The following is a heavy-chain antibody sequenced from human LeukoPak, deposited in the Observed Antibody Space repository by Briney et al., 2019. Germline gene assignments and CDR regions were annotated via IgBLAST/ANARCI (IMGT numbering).Heavy chain of an antibody. CDR1: GFTFSSYE. CDR3: ARDFPIAVAGIDY. CDR2: ISSSGRTI. J-gene: IGHJ4*02. V-gene: IGHV3-48*03. Sequence: GGSLRLSCAASGFTFSSYEMNWVRQAPGKGLEWVSYISSSGRTIYNADSVKGRFTISRDNAKNTLYLQMNSLRAEDTAVYYCARDFPIAVAGIDYWGQGTLVTVSS. D-gene: IGHD6-19*01.